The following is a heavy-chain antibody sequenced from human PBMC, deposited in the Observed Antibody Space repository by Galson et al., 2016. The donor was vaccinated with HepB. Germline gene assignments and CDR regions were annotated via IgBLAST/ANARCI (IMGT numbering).Heavy chain of an antibody. D-gene: IGHD3-22*01. V-gene: IGHV5-10-1*01. CDR2: IDPSDSYT. CDR3: ARRGYDSGGYLVHHFDY. Sequence: QSGAEVKKPGESLRISCTGSGYTFSSYWINWVRQMPGKGLEWMGRIDPSDSYTNYSPSFQGHVTISADKYIDTAYLQWSSPKASDTAIYYCARRGYDSGGYLVHHFDYWGQGALVTVSS. CDR1: GYTFSSYW. J-gene: IGHJ4*02.